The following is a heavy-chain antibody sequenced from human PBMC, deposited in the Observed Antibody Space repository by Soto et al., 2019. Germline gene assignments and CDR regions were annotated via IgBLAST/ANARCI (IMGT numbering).Heavy chain of an antibody. V-gene: IGHV4-59*08. D-gene: IGHD3-22*01. J-gene: IGHJ4*02. CDR1: GGSIRDYY. CDR2: IYYTGTT. Sequence: SETLSLNCTVSGGSIRDYYWGWIRQSTGKGLEWIVYIYYTGTTKYNPSLKSRVTISVDSSKNQFSLKLDSVTAADTAVYYCARLGGYYQAFDSWGQGTLVTVS. CDR3: ARLGGYYQAFDS.